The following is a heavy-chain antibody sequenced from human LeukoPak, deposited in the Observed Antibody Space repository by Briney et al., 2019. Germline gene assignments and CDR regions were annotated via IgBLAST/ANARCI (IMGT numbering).Heavy chain of an antibody. CDR3: ARAGTYDSSGYYYLDI. D-gene: IGHD3-22*01. V-gene: IGHV4-59*01. CDR2: IYYSGST. Sequence: PSETLSLTCTVSGGSISSYYWSWIRQPPGKGLEWIGYIYYSGSTSYNPSLKSRVTISVDTSKNQFSLKLSSVTAADTAVYYCARAGTYDSSGYYYLDIWGQGTMVTVSS. J-gene: IGHJ3*02. CDR1: GGSISSYY.